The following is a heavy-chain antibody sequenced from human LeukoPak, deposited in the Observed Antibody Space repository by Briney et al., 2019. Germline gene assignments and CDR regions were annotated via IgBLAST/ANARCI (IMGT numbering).Heavy chain of an antibody. J-gene: IGHJ4*02. CDR1: GFTFSSYE. D-gene: IGHD3-9*01. CDR3: ARAPMPDILTGYDLDY. Sequence: PGGSLRLPCAASGFTFSSYEMNWVRQAPGKGLEWVSYISSSGSTIYYADSVKGRFTISRDNAKNSLYLQMNSLRAEDTAVYYCARAPMPDILTGYDLDYWGQGTLVTVSS. CDR2: ISSSGSTI. V-gene: IGHV3-48*03.